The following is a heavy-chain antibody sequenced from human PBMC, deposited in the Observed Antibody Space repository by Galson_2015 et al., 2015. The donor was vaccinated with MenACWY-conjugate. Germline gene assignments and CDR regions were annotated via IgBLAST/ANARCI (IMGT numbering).Heavy chain of an antibody. D-gene: IGHD1-26*01. Sequence: QSGAEVKKSGESLKTSCQGSGYIFTTYWIAWVRQMPGRGLEWVGLISPGDSNTRYSPSFQGQVTISADKSISTAYLQWSSLKASDTAMYYCARHPPGGRGLDVWGQGTTVTVSS. CDR1: GYIFTTYW. CDR3: ARHPPGGRGLDV. V-gene: IGHV5-51*01. CDR2: ISPGDSNT. J-gene: IGHJ6*02.